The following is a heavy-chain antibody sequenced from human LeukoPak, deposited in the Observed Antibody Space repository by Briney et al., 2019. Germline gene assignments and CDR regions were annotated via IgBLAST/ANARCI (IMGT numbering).Heavy chain of an antibody. D-gene: IGHD6-13*01. CDR3: ARALRQQLVTGWFDP. V-gene: IGHV4-59*01. CDR2: IYNSGSN. Sequence: SETLTLSCTASGDTFNSYYLTWIRQPPGKGLEWIGYIYNSGSNNYNPSLKSRVTISVDTSKNQFSLRLTSVTAADTAVYYCARALRQQLVTGWFDPWGQGTLVTVSS. CDR1: GDTFNSYY. J-gene: IGHJ5*02.